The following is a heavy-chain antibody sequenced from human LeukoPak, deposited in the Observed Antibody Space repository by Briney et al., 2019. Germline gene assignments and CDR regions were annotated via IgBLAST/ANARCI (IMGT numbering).Heavy chain of an antibody. CDR1: GGTFSSYA. CDR3: ARDPTAQQWLATD. V-gene: IGHV1-69*05. CDR2: IIPIFGTA. D-gene: IGHD6-19*01. J-gene: IGHJ4*02. Sequence: SVKVSCKASGGTFSSYAISWVRQAPGQGLEWMGRIIPIFGTANYAQKFQGRITITTDESTSTAYMELSSLRSEDTAVYYCARDPTAQQWLATDWGQGTLVTVSS.